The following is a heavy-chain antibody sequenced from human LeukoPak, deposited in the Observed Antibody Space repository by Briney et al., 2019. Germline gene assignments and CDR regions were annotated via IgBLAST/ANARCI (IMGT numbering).Heavy chain of an antibody. CDR2: ISGSGGST. CDR3: ARDEVITFRLFDH. J-gene: IGHJ4*02. Sequence: GGSLRLSCAASGFTFTSYAMNWVRQAPGKGLEWVSTISGSGGSTYYADSVKGRFTISRDSSKNTLYLEMNSLRAEDTAVYYCARDEVITFRLFDHWGQGTLVTVSS. D-gene: IGHD1-14*01. V-gene: IGHV3-23*01. CDR1: GFTFTSYA.